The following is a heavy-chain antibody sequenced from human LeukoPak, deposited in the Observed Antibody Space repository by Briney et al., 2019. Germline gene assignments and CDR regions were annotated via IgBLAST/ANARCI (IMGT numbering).Heavy chain of an antibody. CDR1: GGSISSGGYY. Sequence: PSQTLSLTCTVSGGSISSGGYYWSWIRQHPGKGLEWIGYIYYSGSTYYNPSLKSRVTISVDTSKNQFSLKLSSVTAADTAVYYCARAPHKPDYYGSYYFDYWGQGTLVTVSS. J-gene: IGHJ4*02. V-gene: IGHV4-31*03. CDR2: IYYSGST. D-gene: IGHD3-10*01. CDR3: ARAPHKPDYYGSYYFDY.